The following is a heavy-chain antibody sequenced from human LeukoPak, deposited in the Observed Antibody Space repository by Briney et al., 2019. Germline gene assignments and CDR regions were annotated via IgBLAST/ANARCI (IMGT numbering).Heavy chain of an antibody. Sequence: GSSVKVSCKASRGTFSSYAISWVRQAPGQGLEWMGGIIPIFGTANYAQKFQGRVTITTDESTSTAYMELSSLRSEDTAVYYCARVPYYYDSSGYLEHWGQGTLVTVSS. CDR1: RGTFSSYA. D-gene: IGHD3-22*01. J-gene: IGHJ1*01. CDR3: ARVPYYYDSSGYLEH. V-gene: IGHV1-69*05. CDR2: IIPIFGTA.